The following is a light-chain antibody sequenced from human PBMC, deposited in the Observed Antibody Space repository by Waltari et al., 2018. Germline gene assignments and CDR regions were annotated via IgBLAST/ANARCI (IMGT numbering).Light chain of an antibody. CDR3: SSYTSRTTLV. Sequence: QSALTQPASVSGSPGQSITISGPGTSNDVGGYNYVSWYQQSPGKAPKCMVYDDNKRPSGVSNRFSGSKSGNTASLTISGLQAEDEADYYCSSYTSRTTLVFGGGTRLTVL. V-gene: IGLV2-14*01. J-gene: IGLJ2*01. CDR2: DDN. CDR1: SNDVGGYNY.